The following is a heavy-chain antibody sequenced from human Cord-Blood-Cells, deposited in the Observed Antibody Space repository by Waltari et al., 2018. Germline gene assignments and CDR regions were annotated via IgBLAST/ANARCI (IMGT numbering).Heavy chain of an antibody. D-gene: IGHD3-9*01. Sequence: QLQLQESGPGLVKPSETLSLTCTVSGGSISSSSYYWGWIRQPPGKGLGWIGSIYYSGSTYHMRSLKSRVTISVDTSKTQFSRRLSCVTPADTAVYYWASFVPPQTYYDILTGYWGDYWGQGTLVTVSS. V-gene: IGHV4-39*01. CDR2: IYYSGST. J-gene: IGHJ4*02. CDR1: GGSISSSSYY. CDR3: ASFVPPQTYYDILTGYWGDY.